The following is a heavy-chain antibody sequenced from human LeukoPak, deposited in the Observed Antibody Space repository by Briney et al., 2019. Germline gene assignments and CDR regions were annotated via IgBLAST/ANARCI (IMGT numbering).Heavy chain of an antibody. CDR1: GFIFNSYG. CDR3: ARDHGYCSSTSCPPHERPNYYMDV. J-gene: IGHJ6*03. Sequence: GGSLRLSCVASGFIFNSYGMHWVRQAPGKGLEWVAFIRYDGSNKYYADSVKGRFTISRDNSKNSLYLQMNSLRAEDTAVYYCARDHGYCSSTSCPPHERPNYYMDVWDKGTTVTVSS. D-gene: IGHD2-2*03. V-gene: IGHV3-30*02. CDR2: IRYDGSNK.